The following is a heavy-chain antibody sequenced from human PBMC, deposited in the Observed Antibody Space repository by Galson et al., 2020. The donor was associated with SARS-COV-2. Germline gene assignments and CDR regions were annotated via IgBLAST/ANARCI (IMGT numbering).Heavy chain of an antibody. CDR1: SGSLSGHY. D-gene: IGHD6-6*01. CDR3: AREAPTPSIAARPFDY. J-gene: IGHJ4*02. CDR2: INRSGSA. Sequence: SETLSLTCAVYSGSLSGHYWSWIRQPPGKGLEWIGEINRSGSANYNPSLKSRVTISVDASKNQFSLSLSSVTAADTAVYYCAREAPTPSIAARPFDYWGQGTLVTVSS. V-gene: IGHV4-34*01.